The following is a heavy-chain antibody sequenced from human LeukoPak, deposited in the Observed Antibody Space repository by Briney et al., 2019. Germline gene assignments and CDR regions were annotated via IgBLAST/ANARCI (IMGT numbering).Heavy chain of an antibody. CDR2: FDASVSYT. J-gene: IGHJ4*02. D-gene: IGHD6-19*01. CDR3: ARHISPHSSGWYGNFDY. Sequence: GGSLEISGQGSGSPFVSYWCGGVRQLPGKGLGWIGRFDASVSYTNCSPSSQGHVTISDGKSISTAYLQWSSLKAPDTAMYYCARHISPHSSGWYGNFDYWDQGTLVTVSA. CDR1: GSPFVSYW. V-gene: IGHV5-10-1*01.